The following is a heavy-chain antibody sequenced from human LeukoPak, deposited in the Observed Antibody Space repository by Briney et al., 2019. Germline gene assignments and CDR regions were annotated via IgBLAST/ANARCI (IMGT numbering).Heavy chain of an antibody. D-gene: IGHD5-12*01. J-gene: IGHJ6*03. CDR2: IYYSGST. Sequence: SETLSLTCTVSGGSISSYYWSWIRQPPGKGLEWIGYIYYSGSTNYNPSLKSRVTISVDTSKNQFSLKLSSVTAADTAVYYCARGWLRLNYYYYYMDVWGKGTTVTVSS. CDR3: ARGWLRLNYYYYYMDV. V-gene: IGHV4-59*01. CDR1: GGSISSYY.